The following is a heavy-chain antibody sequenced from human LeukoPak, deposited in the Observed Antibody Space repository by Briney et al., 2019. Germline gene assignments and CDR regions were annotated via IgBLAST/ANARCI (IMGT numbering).Heavy chain of an antibody. V-gene: IGHV2-5*02. CDR2: IYWDDDK. CDR1: ELSFSTSGVG. D-gene: IGHD3-10*01. J-gene: IGHJ4*02. CDR3: ARLIRGAHDY. Sequence: SGPTLVNPTQTFTLTCTFSELSFSTSGVGVGWIRQPPGKALEWLAVIYWDDDKRYSPSLKSRLTITTATSKNQVVLTMTNMDPVDTATYYCARLIRGAHDYWGQGTLVTVSS.